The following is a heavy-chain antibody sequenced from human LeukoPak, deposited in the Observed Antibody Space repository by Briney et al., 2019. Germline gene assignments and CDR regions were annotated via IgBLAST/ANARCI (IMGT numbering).Heavy chain of an antibody. CDR2: ISWNSGYI. CDR1: GFTFDDYA. J-gene: IGHJ4*02. V-gene: IGHV3-9*01. CDR3: AKGSYGSGSYVDY. Sequence: GGSVRLSCAASGFTFDDYAMHWVRQAPGKGLEWVSGISWNSGYIGYEDSVKGRFTISRDNAKNSLYLQMNSLRAEDTALYYCAKGSYGSGSYVDYWGQGTLITVSS. D-gene: IGHD3-10*01.